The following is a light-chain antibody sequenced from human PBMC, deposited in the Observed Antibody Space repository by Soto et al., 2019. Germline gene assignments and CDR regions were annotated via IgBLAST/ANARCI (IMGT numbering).Light chain of an antibody. CDR1: QSVSSNN. Sequence: EIVLTQSPGTLSWSPGERATLSCRASQSVSSNNLAWYQQRPGQAPRVVIYGASTRATGIPERFSGSGSGTDFTLTISRLEPEDFAVYYCQQYGRSTFTFGPGTKVDIK. J-gene: IGKJ3*01. CDR3: QQYGRSTFT. V-gene: IGKV3-20*01. CDR2: GAS.